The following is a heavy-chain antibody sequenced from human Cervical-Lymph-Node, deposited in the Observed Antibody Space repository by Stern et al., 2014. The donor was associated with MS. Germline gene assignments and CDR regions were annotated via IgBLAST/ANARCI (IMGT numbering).Heavy chain of an antibody. CDR3: ARGLYYFGY. V-gene: IGHV3-33*01. CDR1: EFTLNAYA. CDR2: IWVDGTTK. Sequence: VQLVESGGGVVQPGGSLRLSCAASEFTLNAYAMHWVRQAPGKGLDWLAVIWVDGTTKSYAYSVKGRFTISRDKSKNTLYLQLNSLRAEDTAVFYCARGLYYFGYWGRGTLVTVSS. J-gene: IGHJ4*02.